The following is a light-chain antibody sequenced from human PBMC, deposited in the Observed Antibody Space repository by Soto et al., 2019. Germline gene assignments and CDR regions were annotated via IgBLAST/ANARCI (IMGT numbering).Light chain of an antibody. CDR1: QDITKW. V-gene: IGKV1-5*01. Sequence: DIQMTQSPSTLSASVGDRVTITCRASQDITKWLAWYQQKPGNGPKVLIYDASILENGVRSRFSGSGSATEFSPTISGLQPDDFAPYYCQQYKSYSRTFGKGTKVEIK. CDR2: DAS. J-gene: IGKJ1*01. CDR3: QQYKSYSRT.